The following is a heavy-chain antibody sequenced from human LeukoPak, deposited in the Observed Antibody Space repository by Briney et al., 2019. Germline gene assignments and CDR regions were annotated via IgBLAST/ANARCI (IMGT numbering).Heavy chain of an antibody. D-gene: IGHD2-2*01. Sequence: SVKVSCKASGGTFSSYAISWVRQAPGQGLEWMGGIIPIFGTANYAQKFQGRVTITTDESTSTAYMELSSLRSEDTAVYYCVRVCSSTSCYGAFDIWGQGTMVTVSS. V-gene: IGHV1-69*05. CDR3: VRVCSSTSCYGAFDI. J-gene: IGHJ3*02. CDR1: GGTFSSYA. CDR2: IIPIFGTA.